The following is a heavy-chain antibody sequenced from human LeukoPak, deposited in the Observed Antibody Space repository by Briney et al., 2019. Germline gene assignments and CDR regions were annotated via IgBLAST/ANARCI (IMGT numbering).Heavy chain of an antibody. CDR2: IWYDGSNK. D-gene: IGHD1-26*01. V-gene: IGHV3-33*01. Sequence: GGSLRLSCAASGFTFSSYGMHWVRQAPGKGLEWVAVIWYDGSNKHYADSVKGRFTISRDNSKNTLYLQMNSLRAEDTAVYYCARGDDLVGATLGIDYWGQGTLVTVS. J-gene: IGHJ4*02. CDR3: ARGDDLVGATLGIDY. CDR1: GFTFSSYG.